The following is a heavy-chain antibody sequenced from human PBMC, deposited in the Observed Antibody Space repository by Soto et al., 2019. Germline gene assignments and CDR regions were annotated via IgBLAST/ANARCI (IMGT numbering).Heavy chain of an antibody. J-gene: IGHJ4*02. CDR1: GFTFTSSA. CDR2: IVVGSGNT. CDR3: AASIYSTMIRDY. D-gene: IGHD3-22*01. V-gene: IGHV1-58*01. Sequence: GASVKVSCTASGFTFTSSAVQCVRQARGQRLEWIGWIVVGSGNTNYAQKFQERVTITRDMSTSTAYMELSSLRSEDTAVYYCAASIYSTMIRDYWGQGTLVTVSS.